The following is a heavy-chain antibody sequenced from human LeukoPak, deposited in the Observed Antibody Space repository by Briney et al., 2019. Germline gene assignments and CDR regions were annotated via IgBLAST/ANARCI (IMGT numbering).Heavy chain of an antibody. CDR1: GFTFSSYA. CDR2: ISGSGGST. J-gene: IGHJ4*02. CDR3: AKGDIVVVVAATTIDY. V-gene: IGHV3-23*01. Sequence: GGSLRLPCAASGFTFSSYAMSWVRQAPGKGLEWVSAISGSGGSTYYADSVKGRFTISRDNSKNTLYLQMNSLRAEDTAVYYCAKGDIVVVVAATTIDYWGQGTLVTVSS. D-gene: IGHD2-15*01.